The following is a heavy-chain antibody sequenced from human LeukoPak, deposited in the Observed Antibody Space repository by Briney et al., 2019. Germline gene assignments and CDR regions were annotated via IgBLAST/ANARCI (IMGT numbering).Heavy chain of an antibody. J-gene: IGHJ4*02. Sequence: GGSLRLSCADSGFAFGRCAMSWVRQAPGKGLEWVSAIRGDGAETYYADSVKGRFTISRDNSRNTVYMQMDSLRAEDTAIYYCAGDRNSDWYSPLDYWGQGSQVTVSP. D-gene: IGHD6-19*01. CDR2: IRGDGAET. CDR1: GFAFGRCA. V-gene: IGHV3-23*01. CDR3: AGDRNSDWYSPLDY.